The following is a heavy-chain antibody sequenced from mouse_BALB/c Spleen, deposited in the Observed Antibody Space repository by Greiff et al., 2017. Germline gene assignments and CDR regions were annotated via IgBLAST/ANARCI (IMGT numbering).Heavy chain of an antibody. Sequence: EVQLQQSGPELVKPGASVKIPCKASGYTFTDYNMDWVKQSHGKSLEWIGDINPNNGGTIYNQKFKGKATLTVDKSSSTAYMELRSLTSEDTAVYYCARSRYYGSSYGAMDYWGQGTSVTVSS. J-gene: IGHJ4*01. CDR3: ARSRYYGSSYGAMDY. CDR2: INPNNGGT. D-gene: IGHD1-1*01. V-gene: IGHV1-18*01. CDR1: GYTFTDYN.